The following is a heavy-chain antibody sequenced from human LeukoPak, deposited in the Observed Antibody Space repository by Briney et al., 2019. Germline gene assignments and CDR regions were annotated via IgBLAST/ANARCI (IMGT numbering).Heavy chain of an antibody. D-gene: IGHD4-17*01. CDR3: AKTTTGFGLYDAFDI. V-gene: IGHV3-9*01. J-gene: IGHJ3*02. CDR1: GFTFDDYA. CDR2: ISWNSGSI. Sequence: GRSLRLSCAASGFTFDDYAMHWVRHAPGKGLEWVSGISWNSGSIGYADSVKGRFTISRDNAKNSLYLQMNSLRAEDTALYYCAKTTTGFGLYDAFDIWGQGTMVTVSS.